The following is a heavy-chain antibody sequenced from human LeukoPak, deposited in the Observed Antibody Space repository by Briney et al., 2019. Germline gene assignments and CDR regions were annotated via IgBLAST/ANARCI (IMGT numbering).Heavy chain of an antibody. CDR2: IIPIFGTA. CDR3: ARGKQQLVPDYDY. D-gene: IGHD6-13*01. CDR1: GGTFSSYA. J-gene: IGHJ4*02. Sequence: SVKVSCKASGGTFSSYAISWVRQAPGQGLEWMGGIIPIFGTANYAQKFQGRVTITADESTSTAYMELRSLRSDDTAVYYCARGKQQLVPDYDYWGQGTLVTVSS. V-gene: IGHV1-69*13.